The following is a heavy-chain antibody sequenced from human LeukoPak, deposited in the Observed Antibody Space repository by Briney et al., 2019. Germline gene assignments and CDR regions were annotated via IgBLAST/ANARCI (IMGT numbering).Heavy chain of an antibody. D-gene: IGHD1-26*01. V-gene: IGHV3-23*01. Sequence: PGGSLRLSCEASGFTFSHFVMSWVRQAPGKGLEWVSALSGSGDNTYYADSVKGRFVISRDNSKNTLYLQMNSLRVEDTAVYYCAKSVSFSPKYYFVYWGQGTLVTVSS. CDR2: LSGSGDNT. J-gene: IGHJ4*02. CDR3: AKSVSFSPKYYFVY. CDR1: GFTFSHFV.